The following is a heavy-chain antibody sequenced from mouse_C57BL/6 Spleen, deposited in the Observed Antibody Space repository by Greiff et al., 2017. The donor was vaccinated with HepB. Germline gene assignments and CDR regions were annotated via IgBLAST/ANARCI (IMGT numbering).Heavy chain of an antibody. CDR3: ARNNCGSSLDY. V-gene: IGHV2-2*01. CDR1: GFSLTSYG. J-gene: IGHJ2*01. Sequence: QVQLKQSGPGLVQPSQSLSITCTVSGFSLTSYGVHWVRQSPGKGLEWLGVIWSGGSTDYNAALISRLSISKDNSKGQVFFKMNSLQADDTAIYYCARNNCGSSLDYWGQGTTLTVSS. CDR2: IWSGGST. D-gene: IGHD1-1*01.